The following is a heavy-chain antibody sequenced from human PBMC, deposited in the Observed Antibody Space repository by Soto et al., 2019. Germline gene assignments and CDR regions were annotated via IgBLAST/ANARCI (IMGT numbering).Heavy chain of an antibody. D-gene: IGHD3-22*01. J-gene: IGHJ4*02. CDR2: IIPILGIA. V-gene: IGHV1-69*02. Sequence: QVQLVQSGAEVKKPGSSVKVSCKASGGTFSSYTISWVRQAPGQGLDWMGRIIPILGIANYAQKFQGRVTITADKSTSTAYMELSSLRSEDTAVYYCARLMIVNSLDYCVQGTLVTVSS. CDR1: GGTFSSYT. CDR3: ARLMIVNSLDY.